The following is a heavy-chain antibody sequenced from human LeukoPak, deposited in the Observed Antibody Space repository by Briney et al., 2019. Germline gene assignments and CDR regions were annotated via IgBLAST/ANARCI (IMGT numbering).Heavy chain of an antibody. CDR3: ARDQGAFHDYYDSSGYYGGFDY. V-gene: IGHV4-39*07. Sequence: SETLSLTCTVSGGSISSYYWGWIRQPPGKGLEWIGSIYYSGSTYYNPSLKSRVTISVDTSKNQFSLKLSSVTAADTAVYYCARDQGAFHDYYDSSGYYGGFDYWGQGTLVTVSS. D-gene: IGHD3-22*01. CDR1: GGSISSYY. CDR2: IYYSGST. J-gene: IGHJ4*02.